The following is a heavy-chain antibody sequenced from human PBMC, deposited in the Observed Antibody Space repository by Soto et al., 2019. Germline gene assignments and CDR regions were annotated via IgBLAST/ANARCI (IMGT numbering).Heavy chain of an antibody. D-gene: IGHD3-3*01. CDR3: ATDRLRWSFAP. CDR2: IDSDGSST. V-gene: IGHV3-74*01. J-gene: IGHJ5*02. CDR1: GFTFSTSW. Sequence: EVQLVESGGGLVQPGGSLRLSCAASGFTFSTSWMHWVRQAPGKGLVWVSRIDSDGSSTTYADSVKGRFSIPRDNANSAPYLQMNSLRAEDTALYFCATDRLRWSFAPWVQGTLVTVSS.